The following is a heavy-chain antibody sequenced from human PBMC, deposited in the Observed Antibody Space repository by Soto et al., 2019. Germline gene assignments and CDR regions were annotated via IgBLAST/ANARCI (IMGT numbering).Heavy chain of an antibody. V-gene: IGHV1-69*06. CDR1: GGTFSSYA. J-gene: IGHJ6*02. Sequence: ASVKVSCKASGGTFSSYAISWVRQAPGQGLEWMGGIIPIFGTANYAQKFQGRVTITADKSTSTAYMELSSLRSEDTAVYYCARVGEWEKDIVLMVYATRSSPADYYYGMDVWGQGTTVTVSS. CDR3: ARVGEWEKDIVLMVYATRSSPADYYYGMDV. CDR2: IIPIFGTA. D-gene: IGHD2-8*01.